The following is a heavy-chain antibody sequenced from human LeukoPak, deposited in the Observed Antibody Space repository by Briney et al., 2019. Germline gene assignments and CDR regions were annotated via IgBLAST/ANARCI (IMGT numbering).Heavy chain of an antibody. D-gene: IGHD3-10*01. V-gene: IGHV4-61*01. CDR1: GGSISSSSYY. CDR3: ARGIRGDIVY. CDR2: IYYSGST. J-gene: IGHJ4*02. Sequence: ASETLSLTCTVSGGSISSSSYYWSWIRQPPGKGLEWIGYIYYSGSTNYNPSLKSRVTISVDTSKNQFSLKLSSVTAADTAVYYCARGIRGDIVYWGQGTLVTVSS.